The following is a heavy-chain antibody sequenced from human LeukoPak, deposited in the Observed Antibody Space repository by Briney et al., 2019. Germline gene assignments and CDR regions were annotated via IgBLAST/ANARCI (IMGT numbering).Heavy chain of an antibody. D-gene: IGHD3-10*01. CDR1: GGSFSGYY. J-gene: IGHJ4*02. CDR2: IYYSGST. Sequence: SETLSLTCAVYGGSFSGYYWSWIRQPPGMGLEWIGNIYYSGSTYYNPSLQSRVTISVDTSKNQFSLKLNSVTAVDTAVYYCARDGITMVRGVFPYYFDYWGQGTLVTVSS. CDR3: ARDGITMVRGVFPYYFDY. V-gene: IGHV4-34*01.